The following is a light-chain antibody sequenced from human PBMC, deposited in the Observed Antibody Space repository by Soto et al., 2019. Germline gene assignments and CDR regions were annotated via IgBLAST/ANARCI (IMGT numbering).Light chain of an antibody. V-gene: IGKV3-20*01. CDR3: QQYGSSPMYT. J-gene: IGKJ2*01. CDR1: QSVSSSY. CDR2: GAS. Sequence: EIVLTQSPGTLSLSPGERATLSCRASQSVSSSYLAWYQQKPGQAPRLLIHGASARATGIPDRFSGSGSGKDFTLTISRLEPEYFAVYFCQQYGSSPMYTFGQGTKLEIK.